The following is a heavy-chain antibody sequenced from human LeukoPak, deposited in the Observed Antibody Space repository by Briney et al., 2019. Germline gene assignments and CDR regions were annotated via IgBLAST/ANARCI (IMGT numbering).Heavy chain of an antibody. Sequence: GGSLRLSCAASGFTFSSYAMSWVRQAPGKGLEWVSGISGSGGSTYYADSVKGRFTISRDNSKNTLYLQMNSLRAEDTAVYYCAKEGDGILRYFDWLPPYFDYWGQGTLVTVSS. D-gene: IGHD3-9*01. J-gene: IGHJ4*02. V-gene: IGHV3-23*01. CDR3: AKEGDGILRYFDWLPPYFDY. CDR2: ISGSGGST. CDR1: GFTFSSYA.